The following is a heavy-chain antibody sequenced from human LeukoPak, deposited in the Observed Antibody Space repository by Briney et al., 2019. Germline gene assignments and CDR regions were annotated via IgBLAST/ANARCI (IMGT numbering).Heavy chain of an antibody. CDR1: GSTFSNYA. D-gene: IGHD1-26*01. V-gene: IGHV1-3*01. Sequence: GASVKVSCKASGSTFSNYALHWMRQAPGQRFEWMGWLNGGTGHTKSSHKFQGRVTIATDTSATTAYLELSGLSSEDTAIYYCAAFLNTGSYFFYFDSWGQGTLVTVSS. CDR2: LNGGTGHT. CDR3: AAFLNTGSYFFYFDS. J-gene: IGHJ4*02.